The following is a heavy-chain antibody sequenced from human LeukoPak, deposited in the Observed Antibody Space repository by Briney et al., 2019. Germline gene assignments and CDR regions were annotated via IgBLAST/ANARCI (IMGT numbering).Heavy chain of an antibody. D-gene: IGHD2-2*01. V-gene: IGHV3-30*03. CDR1: GSTFDIYG. Sequence: QPGGSLRLSCAASGSTFDIYGMHWVRQAPGKGLEWVAVISYDGSNKYYADSVKGRFTISRDNSKNTLYLQMNSLRAEDTAVYYCARGPPDRSSTSCYAFDAFDIWGQGTMVTVSS. CDR2: ISYDGSNK. J-gene: IGHJ3*02. CDR3: ARGPPDRSSTSCYAFDAFDI.